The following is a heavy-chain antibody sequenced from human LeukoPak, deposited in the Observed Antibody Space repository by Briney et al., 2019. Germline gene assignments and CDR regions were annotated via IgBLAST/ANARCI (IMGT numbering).Heavy chain of an antibody. J-gene: IGHJ4*02. D-gene: IGHD3-22*01. Sequence: GGSLRLSCAAPGFTFSSYAMHWVRQAPGKGLEWVAVISYDGSNKYYADSVKGRFTISRDNSKNTLYLQMNSLRAEDTAVYYCARSDSSGYAFDYWGQGTLVTVSS. V-gene: IGHV3-30-3*01. CDR1: GFTFSSYA. CDR3: ARSDSSGYAFDY. CDR2: ISYDGSNK.